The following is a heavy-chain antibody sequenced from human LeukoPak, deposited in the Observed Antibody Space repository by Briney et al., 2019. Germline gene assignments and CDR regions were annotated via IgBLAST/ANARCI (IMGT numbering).Heavy chain of an antibody. CDR1: GYTLTELS. J-gene: IGHJ6*04. Sequence: ASVTVSCKVSGYTLTELSMHWVRQAPGKGLEWMGGFDPEDGETIYAQKFQGRVTMTEDTSTDTAYMELSSLRSEDTAVYYCARGGTPYGDYGMDVWGKGTTVTISS. D-gene: IGHD4-17*01. V-gene: IGHV1-24*01. CDR2: FDPEDGET. CDR3: ARGGTPYGDYGMDV.